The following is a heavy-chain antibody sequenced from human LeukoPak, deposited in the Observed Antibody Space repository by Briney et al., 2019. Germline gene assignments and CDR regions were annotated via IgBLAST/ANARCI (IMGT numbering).Heavy chain of an antibody. V-gene: IGHV3-48*04. CDR1: GFTFNRFS. CDR2: ISSSSSTI. Sequence: GSLRLSCSASGFTFNRFSVNWVRQAPGKGLEWVSYISSSSSTIFYADSVKGRFTISRDNAKNSLYLQMNRLRVEDTAMYYCARGSNAFEIWGQGTMVTVSS. J-gene: IGHJ3*02. CDR3: ARGSNAFEI.